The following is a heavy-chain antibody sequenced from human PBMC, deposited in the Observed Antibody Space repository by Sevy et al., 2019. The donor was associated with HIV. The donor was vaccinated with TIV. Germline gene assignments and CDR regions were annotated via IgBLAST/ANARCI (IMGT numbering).Heavy chain of an antibody. CDR1: GFTFSNAW. J-gene: IGHJ1*01. Sequence: GGSLRLSCAASGFTFSNAWMSWVRQAPGKGLEWVGHVKSKNDGGTTDYPAHVRGRFTISRDYSKNTLYLQMNSLKTEDTAVYYCTTGGSLFQHWGQGTLVTVSS. D-gene: IGHD3-16*01. CDR2: VKSKNDGGTT. CDR3: TTGGSLFQH. V-gene: IGHV3-15*01.